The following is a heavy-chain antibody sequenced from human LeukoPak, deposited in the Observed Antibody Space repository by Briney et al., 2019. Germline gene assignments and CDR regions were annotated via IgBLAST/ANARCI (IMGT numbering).Heavy chain of an antibody. D-gene: IGHD2-21*01. J-gene: IGHJ4*02. CDR2: ISPNSGGT. Sequence: ASVKVSCKASGYTFTGYYVHWVRQAPGQGLEWMGWISPNSGGTNYAQKFQGRVTVTRDTSISTAYMELSSLRPDDTAVYYCARCLPGTTIAESFDYWGQGTLVTVSS. CDR3: ARCLPGTTIAESFDY. CDR1: GYTFTGYY. V-gene: IGHV1-2*02.